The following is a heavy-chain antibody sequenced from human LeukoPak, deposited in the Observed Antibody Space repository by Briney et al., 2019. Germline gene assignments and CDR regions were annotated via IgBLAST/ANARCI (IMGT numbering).Heavy chain of an antibody. CDR3: ASLGHFDY. CDR2: ISGSGGGT. J-gene: IGHJ4*02. V-gene: IGHV3-23*01. CDR1: GVTFSSYV. Sequence: PGGSLRLSCEASGVTFSSYVMSWVRQAPGKGPEWVSGISGSGGGTYYADSVKGRFAISRDNSKNTLYLQMNSLRAEDTAVYYCASLGHFDYWGQGTLVTVSS.